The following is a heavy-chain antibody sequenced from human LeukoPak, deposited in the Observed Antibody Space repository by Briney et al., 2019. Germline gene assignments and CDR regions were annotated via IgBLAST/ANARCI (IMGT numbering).Heavy chain of an antibody. CDR3: ARDRGYSGPFRAFDI. D-gene: IGHD5-12*01. CDR2: ISSSGRTI. Sequence: GGSLRLSCAASGFTFSDYYMSWIRQAPGKGLEWVSYISSSGRTIYYADSVEGRFTISRDNAKNSLYLQMNSLRAEDTAVYYCARDRGYSGPFRAFDIWGPVTMVTVSS. V-gene: IGHV3-11*01. J-gene: IGHJ3*02. CDR1: GFTFSDYY.